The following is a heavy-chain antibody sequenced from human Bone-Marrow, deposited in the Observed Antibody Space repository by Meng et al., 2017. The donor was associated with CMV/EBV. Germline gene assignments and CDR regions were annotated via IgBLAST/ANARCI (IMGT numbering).Heavy chain of an antibody. V-gene: IGHV4-38-2*02. J-gene: IGHJ4*02. Sequence: SETLSLTCTVSGYSISSGYYWGWIRQPPGKGLEWIGSIYHSGNSYYNPSLKSRVTISVDTSKNQFSLKLRSVTAADTAVYYCASVWSGYFDYFDYWGQGTRVTVSS. CDR3: ASVWSGYFDYFDY. CDR1: GYSISSGYY. CDR2: IYHSGNS. D-gene: IGHD3-3*01.